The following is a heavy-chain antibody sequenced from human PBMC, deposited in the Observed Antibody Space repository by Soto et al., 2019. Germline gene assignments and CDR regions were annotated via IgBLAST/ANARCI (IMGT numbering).Heavy chain of an antibody. D-gene: IGHD2-8*02. CDR3: AKTAFCTGDICPPAVPA. J-gene: IGHJ1*01. CDR2: IDASGTTI. Sequence: DVRLVQSGGGLVQPGGSLRLSCAASGFAFEIHSMNWFRQAPGKAPQWVSSIDASGTTIYSADSVKGRFDTSRDNAKSSLYRQMTSLRDEASAVYFCAKTAFCTGDICPPAVPAWGQGTLVTFSS. V-gene: IGHV3-48*02. CDR1: GFAFEIHS.